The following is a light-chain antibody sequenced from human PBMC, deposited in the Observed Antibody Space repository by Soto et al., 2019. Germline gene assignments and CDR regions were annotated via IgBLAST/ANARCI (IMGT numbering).Light chain of an antibody. CDR2: GAS. V-gene: IGKV3-20*01. J-gene: IGKJ5*01. Sequence: EIVLTQSPATLSVSPGERATLSCRASQSVTNNYLAWYQQKPGQAPRILIDGASSRATGVPDRFSGTGSGTDFTLTISRLEPEDFAVFYCQQYGNSPITFGQGTRLEI. CDR3: QQYGNSPIT. CDR1: QSVTNNY.